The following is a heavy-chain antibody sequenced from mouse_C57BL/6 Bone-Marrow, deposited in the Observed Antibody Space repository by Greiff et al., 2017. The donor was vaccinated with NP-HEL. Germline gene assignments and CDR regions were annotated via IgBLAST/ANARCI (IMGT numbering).Heavy chain of an antibody. CDR2: IDPENGDT. V-gene: IGHV14-4*01. CDR1: GFNITDDY. Sequence: EVQLQQSGAELVRPGASVKLSCTASGFNITDDYMHWVKQRPEQGLEWIGWIDPENGDTEYASKFQGKATITADTPSNTAYLQLSSLTSEDSAVYYCTTRSSYYWGQGTTLTVSS. CDR3: TTRSSYY. J-gene: IGHJ2*01. D-gene: IGHD1-1*01.